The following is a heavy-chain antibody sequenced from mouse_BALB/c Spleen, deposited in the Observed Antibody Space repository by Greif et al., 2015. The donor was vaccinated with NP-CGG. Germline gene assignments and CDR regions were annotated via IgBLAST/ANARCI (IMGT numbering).Heavy chain of an antibody. CDR1: GFTFSSYT. D-gene: IGHD2-1*01. CDR2: ISNGGGST. Sequence: EVQVVESGGGLVQPGGSLKLSCADSGFTFSSYTMSWVRQTPEKRLEWVAYISNGGGSTYYPDTVKGRLTISRDNAENTLYLQMSSLKSEDTAMYYCARHGLGGGNYDLNYYAMDYWGQGTSVTVSS. V-gene: IGHV5-12-2*01. J-gene: IGHJ4*01. CDR3: ARHGLGGGNYDLNYYAMDY.